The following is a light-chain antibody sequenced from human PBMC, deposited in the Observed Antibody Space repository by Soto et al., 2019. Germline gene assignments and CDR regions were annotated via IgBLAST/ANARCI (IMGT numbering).Light chain of an antibody. Sequence: QSALTQPASVSGSPGQSITISCTATSGDIGGYNYVSWYQQHPGKAPKLLISEVTNRPSGVSNRFSGSKSGNTASLTISGLQAEDEADYYCSSYTTNITPVVFGGGTKVTVL. J-gene: IGLJ2*01. CDR1: SGDIGGYNY. V-gene: IGLV2-14*01. CDR3: SSYTTNITPVV. CDR2: EVT.